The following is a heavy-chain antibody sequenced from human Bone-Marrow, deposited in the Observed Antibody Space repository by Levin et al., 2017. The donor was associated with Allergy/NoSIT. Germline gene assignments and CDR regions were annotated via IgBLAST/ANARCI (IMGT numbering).Heavy chain of an antibody. V-gene: IGHV4-34*01. CDR3: ARVMLRGNGDDDYFDY. J-gene: IGHJ4*02. Sequence: SQTLSLPCAVYGGSFRGYYWSWIRPPPGKGLEWIGEINHSGSTNYNPSLKSRVTISVDTSKNQFSLKLSSVTAADTAVYYCARVMLRGNGDDDYFDYWGQGTLVTVSS. CDR1: GGSFRGYY. D-gene: IGHD4-17*01. CDR2: INHSGST.